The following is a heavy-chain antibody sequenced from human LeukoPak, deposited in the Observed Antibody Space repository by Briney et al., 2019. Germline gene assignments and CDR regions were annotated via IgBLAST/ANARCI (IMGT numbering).Heavy chain of an antibody. CDR3: AKSNGYGLIDI. CDR2: IFYSGST. D-gene: IGHD3-22*01. J-gene: IGHJ3*02. Sequence: SETLSLTCSVSGDSITGYYWGWVRQPPGKALEWIGNIFYSGSTYYSPSLKSRVTTSLDTSRNQFSLKLNSVTAAGTAVYYCAKSNGYGLIDIWGQGTMVTVSS. V-gene: IGHV4-59*12. CDR1: GDSITGYY.